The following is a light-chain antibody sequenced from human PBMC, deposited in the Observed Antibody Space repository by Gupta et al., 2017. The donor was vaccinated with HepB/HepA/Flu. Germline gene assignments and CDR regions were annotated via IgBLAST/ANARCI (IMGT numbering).Light chain of an antibody. J-gene: IGLJ3*02. CDR3: QAWDSSTGV. CDR1: KLGDKY. V-gene: IGLV3-1*01. CDR2: QDS. Sequence: SSALTQPPSVSVSTGQTASITCSGDKLGDKYACWYQQKPGQSPVLVIYQDSKRPSGIPERFSGSNSGNTATLTISGTQAMDEADYYCQAWDSSTGVFGGGTKLTVL.